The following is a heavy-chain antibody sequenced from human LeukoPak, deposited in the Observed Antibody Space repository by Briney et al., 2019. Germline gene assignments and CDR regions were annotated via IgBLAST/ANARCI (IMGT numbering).Heavy chain of an antibody. CDR3: ARDAGYGYDRFDY. CDR1: GFIFSNYW. D-gene: IGHD5-18*01. CDR2: IKEDGSDK. Sequence: GGSLRLSCEASGFIFSNYWMAWVRQAPGKGLELVANIKEDGSDKNYVESMKGRCIISRENAQNSLLLQMNTLEVEDTAVYYCARDAGYGYDRFDYWGQGTQVTVSS. V-gene: IGHV3-7*01. J-gene: IGHJ4*02.